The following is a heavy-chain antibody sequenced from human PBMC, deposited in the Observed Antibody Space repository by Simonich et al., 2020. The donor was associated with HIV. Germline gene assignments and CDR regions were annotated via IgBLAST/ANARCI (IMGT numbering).Heavy chain of an antibody. D-gene: IGHD3-10*01. CDR3: ARHRLVKVWFGELVRPQYFDH. CDR2: ISHSGNT. Sequence: QVQLQHWGAGLLQPSETLSLTCAVSGGSLSGYYWRWIRQPPGKGLEWIGEISHSGNTNYNPSLKSRVTISVATSKNQFSLKLSTVTAADTAVYYCARHRLVKVWFGELVRPQYFDHWGQGTLVTVSS. CDR1: GGSLSGYY. J-gene: IGHJ4*02. V-gene: IGHV4-34*01.